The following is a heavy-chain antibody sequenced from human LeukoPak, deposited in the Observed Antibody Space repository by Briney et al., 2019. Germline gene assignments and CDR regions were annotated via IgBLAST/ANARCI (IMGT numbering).Heavy chain of an antibody. CDR2: MSHSGST. CDR3: ARQVEQGTIYYFDY. J-gene: IGHJ4*02. CDR1: GYSITSGFS. V-gene: IGHV4-38-2*01. D-gene: IGHD1/OR15-1a*01. Sequence: PSETLSLTCAVSGYSITSGFSWGWIRQPPGKGLEWIGAMSHSGSTDFNPSLKSRVSISVDTSKNQFSLKLTSVTAADSAFYYCARQVEQGTIYYFDYWGQGTLVTVSS.